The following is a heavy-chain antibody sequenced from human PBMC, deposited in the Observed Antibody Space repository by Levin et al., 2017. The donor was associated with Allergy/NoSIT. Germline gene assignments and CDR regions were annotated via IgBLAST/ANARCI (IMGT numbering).Heavy chain of an antibody. V-gene: IGHV3-23*01. CDR2: ISGSGGST. CDR3: AKSHCSGGSCYYFFDY. Sequence: GESLKISCAASGFTFSSYAMSWVRQAPGKGLEWVSAISGSGGSTYYADSVKGRFTISRDNSKNTLYLQMNSLRAEDTAVYYCAKSHCSGGSCYYFFDYWGQGTLVTVSS. J-gene: IGHJ4*02. D-gene: IGHD2-15*01. CDR1: GFTFSSYA.